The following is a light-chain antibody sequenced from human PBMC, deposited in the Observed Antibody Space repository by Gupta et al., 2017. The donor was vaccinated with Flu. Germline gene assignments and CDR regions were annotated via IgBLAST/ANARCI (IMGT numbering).Light chain of an antibody. J-gene: IGKJ2*01. CDR1: HGVSSN. CDR3: QQYDKWNT. Sequence: YGRASHGVSSNLAWYQQKPGQAPRLLIYVASTRATGIPASLSGSGSGTEFTLTISSLQSEEFAVYYCQQYDKWNTFGQGSKLDIK. V-gene: IGKV3-15*01. CDR2: VAS.